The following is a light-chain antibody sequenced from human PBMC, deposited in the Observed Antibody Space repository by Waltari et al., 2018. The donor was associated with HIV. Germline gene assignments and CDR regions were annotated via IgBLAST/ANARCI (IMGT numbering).Light chain of an antibody. CDR1: SSDVGGYDY. J-gene: IGLJ3*02. CDR2: DVA. V-gene: IGLV2-14*03. CDR3: ASSTSSSRWV. Sequence: QSALTQPASVSGSPGQSITISCTGTSSDVGGYDYVSWYQQYSGKAPKLMLYDVANRPSGVSNRFSGSKSGNTASLTISGLQAADEADYYCASSTSSSRWVFGGGTKLTVL.